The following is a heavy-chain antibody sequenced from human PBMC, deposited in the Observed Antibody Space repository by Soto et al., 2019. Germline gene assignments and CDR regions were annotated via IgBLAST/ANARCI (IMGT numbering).Heavy chain of an antibody. D-gene: IGHD5-18*01. Sequence: GASVKVSCKASGGTFSSYAISWVRQAPGQGLEWMGGIIPIFGTANYAQKFQGRVTITADESTSTAYMELSSLRSEDTAVYYCARAGYSYGHQFDYWGQGTLVTVSS. CDR2: IIPIFGTA. CDR1: GGTFSSYA. V-gene: IGHV1-69*13. CDR3: ARAGYSYGHQFDY. J-gene: IGHJ4*02.